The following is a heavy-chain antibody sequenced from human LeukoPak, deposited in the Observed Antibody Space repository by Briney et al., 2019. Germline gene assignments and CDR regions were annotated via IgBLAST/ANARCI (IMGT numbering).Heavy chain of an antibody. CDR1: GYSFTSYW. J-gene: IGHJ4*02. CDR2: IDPSDSYT. CDR3: ARHPRYSSGWYYFDY. V-gene: IGHV5-10-1*01. Sequence: GESLKISRKGSGYSFTSYWISWVRQLPGKGLEWMGRIDPSDSYTNYSPSLQSHVTISADKSISTAYLQWSSLKASDTAMYNCARHPRYSSGWYYFDYWGQGTLATVSS. D-gene: IGHD6-19*01.